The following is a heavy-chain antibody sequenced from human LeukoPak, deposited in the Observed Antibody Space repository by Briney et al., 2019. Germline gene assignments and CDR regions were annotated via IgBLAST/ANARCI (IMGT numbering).Heavy chain of an antibody. J-gene: IGHJ5*02. CDR2: IHSGGST. D-gene: IGHD3-10*01. CDR1: TSTATPNY. CDR3: AGLWFGESTNWFDP. Sequence: GRSLTPSCPLSTSTATPNYTSWDSPPPERGLEWDSVIHSGGSTYYADCVKGRFTIFRDKSKNTLYLQMNSLRAGDTAVYYCAGLWFGESTNWFDPWGQGTLVTVSS. V-gene: IGHV3-66*01.